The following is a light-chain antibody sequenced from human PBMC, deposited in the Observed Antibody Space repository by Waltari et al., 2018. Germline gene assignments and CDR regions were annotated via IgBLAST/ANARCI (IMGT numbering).Light chain of an antibody. CDR1: ESSTTNY. Sequence: EIVLTQAPVTLSLSPAERATLSCSPSESSTTNYITWYQQKPGQAPRLLIHGASIRATGISDFFSGSGSGTDFTLTISRLEPEDFAVYYCQHYGRSAITFGQGTRLDIK. V-gene: IGKV3-20*01. J-gene: IGKJ5*01. CDR2: GAS. CDR3: QHYGRSAIT.